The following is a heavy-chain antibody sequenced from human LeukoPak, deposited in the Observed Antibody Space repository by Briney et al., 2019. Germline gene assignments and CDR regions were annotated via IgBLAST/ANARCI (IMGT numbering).Heavy chain of an antibody. Sequence: GGSLRLSCAASGFTFDDYAMHWVRQAPGKGLEWVSGISWNSGSIGYADSVKGRFTISRDNAKNSLYLQMNSLRAEDTAVYYCAKVRMGSDYWGQGTLVTVSS. J-gene: IGHJ4*02. CDR1: GFTFDDYA. CDR2: ISWNSGSI. CDR3: AKVRMGSDY. V-gene: IGHV3-9*01. D-gene: IGHD2-15*01.